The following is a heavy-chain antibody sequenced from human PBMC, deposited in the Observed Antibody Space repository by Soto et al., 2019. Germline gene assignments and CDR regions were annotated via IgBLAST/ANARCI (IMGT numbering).Heavy chain of an antibody. D-gene: IGHD4-4*01. CDR1: GFTFSSYA. CDR2: ISGSGGST. CDR3: VKMTTVTYGWFDP. J-gene: IGHJ5*02. V-gene: IGHV3-23*01. Sequence: GGSLRLSCAASGFTFSSYAMSWVRQAPGKGLEWVSAISGSGGSTYYADSVKGRFTISRDNSKNTLYLQMNSLRAEDTAVYYRVKMTTVTYGWFDPWGQGTLVTVSS.